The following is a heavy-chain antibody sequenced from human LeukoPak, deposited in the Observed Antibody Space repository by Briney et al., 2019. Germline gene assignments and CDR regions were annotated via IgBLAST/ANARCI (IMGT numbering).Heavy chain of an antibody. CDR1: GFTFSGFW. CDR3: ARSPYSSSSSV. CDR2: INSDGSEG. J-gene: IGHJ3*01. D-gene: IGHD6-6*01. V-gene: IGHV3-7*03. Sequence: GGSLRLSCAVSGFTFSGFWMSWSRQAPGKVLEWVASINSDGSEGYYADVVKGRFTISRDNAKNSLHLQINSLRAEDTAVYYCARSPYSSSSSVWGQGTMVTVSS.